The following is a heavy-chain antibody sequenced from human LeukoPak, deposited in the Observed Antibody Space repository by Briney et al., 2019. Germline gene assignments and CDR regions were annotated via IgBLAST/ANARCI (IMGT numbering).Heavy chain of an antibody. J-gene: IGHJ4*02. D-gene: IGHD2-2*02. Sequence: PGGSLRLSCAASGFTFSSYWMHWVRQAPGKGLVWVSRINSDGSSTSYADPVKGRFTISRDNAKNTLYLQMNSLRAEDTAVYYCARVVPAAIWRGIYNYFDYWGQGTLVTVSS. CDR3: ARVVPAAIWRGIYNYFDY. V-gene: IGHV3-74*01. CDR1: GFTFSSYW. CDR2: INSDGSST.